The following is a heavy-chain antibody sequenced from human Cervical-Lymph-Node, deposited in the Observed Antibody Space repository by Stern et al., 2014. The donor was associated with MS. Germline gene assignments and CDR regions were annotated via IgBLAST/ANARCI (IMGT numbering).Heavy chain of an antibody. CDR2: IYYSGST. D-gene: IGHD2-15*01. Sequence: VQLVESGPGLVKPSQTLSLTCTVSGGSISSGGYYWSWIRQHPGKGLECIGYIYYSGSTYYNPSLKSRVTISVDTSKNQFSLKLSSVTAADTAVYYCARGFECSGGSCYFGYWGQGTLVTVSS. CDR1: GGSISSGGYY. CDR3: ARGFECSGGSCYFGY. V-gene: IGHV4-31*03. J-gene: IGHJ4*02.